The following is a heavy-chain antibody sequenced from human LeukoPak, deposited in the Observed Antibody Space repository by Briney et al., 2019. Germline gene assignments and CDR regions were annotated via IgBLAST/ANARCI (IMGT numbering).Heavy chain of an antibody. CDR1: GFTFSSYA. CDR3: AKALMARGVIGMDV. CDR2: ISGSGGST. Sequence: GGSLRLSCAASGFTFSSYAMSWVRQAPGKGLEWVSAISGSGGSTYYADSVKGRFTISRDNSKNTLYLQMNSLRAEDTAVYYCAKALMARGVIGMDVWGQGTTVTVSS. V-gene: IGHV3-23*01. J-gene: IGHJ6*02. D-gene: IGHD3-10*01.